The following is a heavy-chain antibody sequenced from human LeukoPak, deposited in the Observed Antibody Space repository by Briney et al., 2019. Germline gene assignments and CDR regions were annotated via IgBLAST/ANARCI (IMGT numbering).Heavy chain of an antibody. J-gene: IGHJ4*02. Sequence: GGSLRHSCAASGFNFSTYGMHGGRQAPGKGLEWVAVISYDGSNKYYADSVKGRFTISRDNSKNTLYLQMNSLRAEDTAVYYCANTHGSYYGDWGQGSLVTVSA. V-gene: IGHV3-30*18. CDR1: GFNFSTYG. CDR3: ANTHGSYYGD. CDR2: ISYDGSNK. D-gene: IGHD1-26*01.